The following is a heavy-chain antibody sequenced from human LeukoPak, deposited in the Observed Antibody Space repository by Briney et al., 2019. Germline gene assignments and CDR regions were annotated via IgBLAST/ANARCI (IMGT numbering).Heavy chain of an antibody. D-gene: IGHD3-22*01. CDR2: IYPGDSDT. Sequence: GESLKISCKGSGYSFTSYWIGWVRQMPGKGLEWMGIIYPGDSDTRYSPSFQGQVTISADKSISTAYLQWSSLKASDTAMYYCARHDSSGYYYERDASDIWGQGTMVTVSS. CDR1: GYSFTSYW. J-gene: IGHJ3*02. V-gene: IGHV5-51*01. CDR3: ARHDSSGYYYERDASDI.